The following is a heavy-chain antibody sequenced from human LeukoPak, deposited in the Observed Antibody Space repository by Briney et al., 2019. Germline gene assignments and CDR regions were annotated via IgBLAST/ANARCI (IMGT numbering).Heavy chain of an antibody. D-gene: IGHD2-15*01. J-gene: IGHJ6*02. CDR1: GFTFSSYA. V-gene: IGHV3-23*01. CDR3: ANGGYCSGGSCYSYYYYYGMDV. CDR2: ISGSGGST. Sequence: GGSLRLSCAASGFTFSSYAMSWVRQAPGKGLEWVSAISGSGGSTYYADSVKGRFTISRDNFKNTLYLQMNSLRAEDTAVYYCANGGYCSGGSCYSYYYYYGMDVWGQGTTVTVSS.